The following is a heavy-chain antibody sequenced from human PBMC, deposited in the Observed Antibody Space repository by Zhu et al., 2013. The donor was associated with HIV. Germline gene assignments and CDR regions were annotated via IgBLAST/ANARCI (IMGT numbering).Heavy chain of an antibody. CDR2: IIPIFPTA. CDR3: ARDRFGVGSTYHFDY. J-gene: IGHJ4*02. V-gene: IGHV1-69*06. D-gene: IGHD3-3*01. CDR1: GGTFSDSG. Sequence: QVQLVQSGAEVKKPGSSVKVSCKASGGTFSDSGFNWVRQAPGQGLEWMGGIIPIFPTATYAQKFQGRLTIIADKSTTTAYMELNSLKSEDTALYYCARDRFGVGSTYHFDYWGQGTLVTVSS.